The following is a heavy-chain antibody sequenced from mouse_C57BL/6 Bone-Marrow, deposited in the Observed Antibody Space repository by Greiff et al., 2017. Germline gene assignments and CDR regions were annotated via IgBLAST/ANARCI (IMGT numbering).Heavy chain of an antibody. CDR2: IWWDDDK. Sequence: QVTLKVCGPGILQPSQTLSLTCSFSGFSLSTFGMGVGWIRPPSGKGLEWLAHIWWDDDKYYNPALKSRLTISKDTSKNQVFLKIANVETADTATYYCARDDSYYYAMDYWGQGTSVTVSS. V-gene: IGHV8-8*01. J-gene: IGHJ4*01. CDR1: GFSLSTFGMG. D-gene: IGHD2-12*01. CDR3: ARDDSYYYAMDY.